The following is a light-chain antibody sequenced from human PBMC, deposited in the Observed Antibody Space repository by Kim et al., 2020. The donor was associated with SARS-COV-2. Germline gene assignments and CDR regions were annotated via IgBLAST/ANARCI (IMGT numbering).Light chain of an antibody. CDR3: QQYYSYPLT. Sequence: ASTGDRVTITCRASQGISSFLAWYQQKPGKAPKLLIYTASTLQSGVPSRFSGSGSGTDFTLTISSLQSEDFATYYCQQYYSYPLTFGGGTKVDIK. CDR1: QGISSF. V-gene: IGKV1-8*01. J-gene: IGKJ4*01. CDR2: TAS.